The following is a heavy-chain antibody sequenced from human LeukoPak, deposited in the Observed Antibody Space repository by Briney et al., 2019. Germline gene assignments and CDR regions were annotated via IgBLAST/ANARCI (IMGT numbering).Heavy chain of an antibody. V-gene: IGHV4-4*02. CDR2: GDSLGHT. J-gene: IGHJ4*02. CDR3: AREGGPYRPLDY. CDR1: GGSITNTNY. Sequence: PSVTVSLTCGVSGGSITNTNYWTWVRQPPGKGLEWIGEGDSLGHTNYNPSLMGRVAIAVDTSENHISLQLTSVTAADTAVYYCAREGGPYRPLDYSGQGTLVPVFS.